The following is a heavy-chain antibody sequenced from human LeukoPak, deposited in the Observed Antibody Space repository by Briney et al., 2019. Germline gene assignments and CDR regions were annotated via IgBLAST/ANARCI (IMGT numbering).Heavy chain of an antibody. Sequence: GRSLRLSCVASGFTFKTYQMNWVRQAPGKGLEWVSNIGSSGTTVYYADSVKGRFSISRDNAKSSLYLQMNSLRVEDTAVYYCALLAVASDFDYWGQGALVTVSS. CDR3: ALLAVASDFDY. D-gene: IGHD6-19*01. V-gene: IGHV3-48*03. CDR2: IGSSGTTV. J-gene: IGHJ4*02. CDR1: GFTFKTYQ.